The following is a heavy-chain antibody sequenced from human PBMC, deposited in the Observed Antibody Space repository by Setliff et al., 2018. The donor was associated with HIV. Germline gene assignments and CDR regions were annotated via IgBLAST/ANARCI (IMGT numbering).Heavy chain of an antibody. CDR3: VRERRRSPLSYGLYV. CDR2: IYYNGRN. CDR1: GGSISRGGYD. Sequence: PSETLSLTCTVSGGSISRGGYDWNWIRQYPVKGLEWIGHIYYNGRNLFNPALGTRLNMSVDTSENQFSLHLYSLTAADPAVYYCVRERRRSPLSYGLYVWGQGTTVTFSS. V-gene: IGHV4-31*03. J-gene: IGHJ6*02.